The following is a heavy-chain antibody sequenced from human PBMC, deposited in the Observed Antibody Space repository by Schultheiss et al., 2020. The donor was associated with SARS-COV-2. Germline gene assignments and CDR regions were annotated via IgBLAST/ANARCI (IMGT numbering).Heavy chain of an antibody. CDR1: GGSISSSSYY. D-gene: IGHD6-19*01. V-gene: IGHV4-39*07. CDR2: IYYRGSI. J-gene: IGHJ4*02. Sequence: SETLSLTCTVSGGSISSSSYYWGWIRQPPGKGLEWIGTIYYRGSIYYNPSLKSRVTISVDTSKHQFSLRLRSATAADTAVYYCARRDSSGSRPDFDYWGQGTLVTVSS. CDR3: ARRDSSGSRPDFDY.